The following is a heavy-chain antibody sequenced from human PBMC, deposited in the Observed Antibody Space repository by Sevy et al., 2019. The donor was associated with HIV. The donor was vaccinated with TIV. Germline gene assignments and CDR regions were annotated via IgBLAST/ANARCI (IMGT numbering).Heavy chain of an antibody. D-gene: IGHD3-10*01. CDR3: ARAWGSGRPGAFDI. CDR1: GYTFTGYY. V-gene: IGHV1-2*06. Sequence: ASVKVSCKASGYTFTGYYMHWVRQAPGQGLEWMGRINPNSGGTNYAQKFQGRVTMTRDTSVSTAYMGRSRLGSNDTAVYYCARAWGSGRPGAFDIWGQGTMVTVSS. J-gene: IGHJ3*02. CDR2: INPNSGGT.